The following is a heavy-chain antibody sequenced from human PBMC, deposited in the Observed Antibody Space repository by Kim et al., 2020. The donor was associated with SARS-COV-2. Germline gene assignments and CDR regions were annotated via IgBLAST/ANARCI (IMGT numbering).Heavy chain of an antibody. CDR3: ERDSSHRHSELDY. J-gene: IGHJ4*02. Sequence: YYRDSRQGRFAISRDNSKNTVYLLMTSLSPEDTAVYYYERDSSHRHSELDYWGQGSLVTVSS. D-gene: IGHD6-6*01. V-gene: IGHV3-30*09.